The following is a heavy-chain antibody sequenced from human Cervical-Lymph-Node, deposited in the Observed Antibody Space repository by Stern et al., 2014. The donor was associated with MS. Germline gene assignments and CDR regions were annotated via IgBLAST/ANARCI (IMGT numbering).Heavy chain of an antibody. Sequence: QVQLQQWGAGLLKPSETLSLTCAVYGGSFSGYYWSWIRQPPGKGLEWIGEINHSGSTTYNPSLKSRVTISVDTSKNQFSLKLSSVTAADTAVYYCARLPKYCSGGSCSLDYWGQGTLVTVSS. D-gene: IGHD2-15*01. J-gene: IGHJ4*02. CDR2: INHSGST. CDR1: GGSFSGYY. V-gene: IGHV4-34*01. CDR3: ARLPKYCSGGSCSLDY.